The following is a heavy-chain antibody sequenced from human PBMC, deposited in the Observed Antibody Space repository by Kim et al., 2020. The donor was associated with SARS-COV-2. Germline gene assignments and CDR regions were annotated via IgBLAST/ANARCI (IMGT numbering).Heavy chain of an antibody. CDR1: GGSFSGYY. J-gene: IGHJ4*02. CDR2: INHSGST. D-gene: IGHD6-19*01. V-gene: IGHV4-34*01. CDR3: ARGGGWYEKDDY. Sequence: SETLSLTCAVYGGSFSGYYWSWIRQPPGKGLEWIGEINHSGSTNYNPSLKSRVTISVDTSKNQFSLTLSSVTAADTAVYYCARGGGWYEKDDYWGQGTLVAVSS.